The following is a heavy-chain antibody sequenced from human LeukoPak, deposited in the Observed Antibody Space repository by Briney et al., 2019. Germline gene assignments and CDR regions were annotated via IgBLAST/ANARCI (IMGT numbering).Heavy chain of an antibody. CDR2: INHSGST. CDR3: ARDWVDTMVRGNPQSGDY. J-gene: IGHJ4*02. V-gene: IGHV4-34*01. D-gene: IGHD3-10*01. Sequence: KSSETLSLTCAVYGGSFSGYYWSWIRQPPGKGLEWIGEINHSGSTNYNPSLKSRVTISVDTSKNQFSLKLSSVTAADTAVYYCARDWVDTMVRGNPQSGDYWGQGTLVTVSS. CDR1: GGSFSGYY.